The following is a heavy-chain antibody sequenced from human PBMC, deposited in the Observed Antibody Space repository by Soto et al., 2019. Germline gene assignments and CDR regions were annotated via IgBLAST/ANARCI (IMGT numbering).Heavy chain of an antibody. J-gene: IGHJ4*02. CDR1: GYSLTSYA. CDR2: INAANGDT. V-gene: IGHV1-3*01. Sequence: GASVKVSCKASGYSLTSYAIHWVRQAPGQRLEWMGWINAANGDTNYSQKFLDRVSITRDTSASTVYMELSRLRSEDTTVYYCARDWGIAAAGTLWSYFDSWGQGTLVTVSS. CDR3: ARDWGIAAAGTLWSYFDS. D-gene: IGHD6-13*01.